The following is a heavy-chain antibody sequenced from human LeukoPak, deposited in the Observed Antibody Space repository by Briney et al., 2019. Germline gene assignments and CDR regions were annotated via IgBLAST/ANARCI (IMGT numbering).Heavy chain of an antibody. Sequence: GESLKISCKGSGYSFTSYWIGWVRQMPGKGLEWMGIIYPGDSDTRYSPSFQGQVTISADKSISTAYLQWSSLKASDTAMYYCARQRYSGTPRGAFDIWGQGTMVTVSS. CDR1: GYSFTSYW. D-gene: IGHD1-26*01. V-gene: IGHV5-51*01. CDR2: IYPGDSDT. CDR3: ARQRYSGTPRGAFDI. J-gene: IGHJ3*02.